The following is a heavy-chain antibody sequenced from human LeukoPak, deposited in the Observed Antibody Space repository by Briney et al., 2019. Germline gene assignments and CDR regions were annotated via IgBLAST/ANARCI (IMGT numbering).Heavy chain of an antibody. D-gene: IGHD5-18*01. CDR3: AITKLGRGYSYCTGWTYYYYYMDV. CDR2: IIPIFGTA. CDR1: GGTFSRCT. V-gene: IGHV1-69*06. J-gene: IGHJ6*03. Sequence: GSGVTVSPEPSGGTFSRCTIRWVRQAPGQGREGMGGIIPIFGTANYTQKFQGRDTITADKYTSTAYMELSSLRSEDTAVYYCAITKLGRGYSYCTGWTYYYYYMDVWGKGTTVTVSS.